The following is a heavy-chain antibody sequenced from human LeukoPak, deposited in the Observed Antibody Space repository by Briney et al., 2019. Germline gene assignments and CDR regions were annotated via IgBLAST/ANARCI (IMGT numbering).Heavy chain of an antibody. CDR1: GFTFTSSA. D-gene: IGHD3-22*01. V-gene: IGHV1-58*02. J-gene: IGHJ4*02. CDR2: IVVGSGNT. CDR3: AAGSPYSSGPPLDY. Sequence: GASVKVSCKESGFTFTSSAMQWVRQARGQRHAWIGWIVVGSGNTNYAQKFQERVTITRDMSTSTAYMELSSLRSEDTAVYYCAAGSPYSSGPPLDYWGQGTLVTVSS.